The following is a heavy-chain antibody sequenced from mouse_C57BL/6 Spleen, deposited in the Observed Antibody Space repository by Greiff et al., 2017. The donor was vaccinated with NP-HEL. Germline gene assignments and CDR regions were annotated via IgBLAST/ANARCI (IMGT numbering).Heavy chain of an antibody. D-gene: IGHD2-2*01. V-gene: IGHV1-15*01. CDR2: IDPETGGT. Sequence: QVQLQQSGAELVRPGASVTLSCKASGYTFTDYEMHWVKQTPVHGLEWIGAIDPETGGTAYNQKFKGKAILTADKSSSTAYMELRSLTSEDSAVYYCTRIYGYDWYFDVWGTGTTVTVSS. CDR1: GYTFTDYE. J-gene: IGHJ1*03. CDR3: TRIYGYDWYFDV.